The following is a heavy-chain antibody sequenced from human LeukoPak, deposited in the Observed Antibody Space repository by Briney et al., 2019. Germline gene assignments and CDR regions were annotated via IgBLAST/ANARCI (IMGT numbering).Heavy chain of an antibody. D-gene: IGHD6-13*01. V-gene: IGHV1-2*04. CDR2: INPNSGGT. CDR1: GYTFTGYY. Sequence: ASVKVSCKASGYTFTGYYMHWVRQAPGQGLEWMGWINPNSGGTNYAQKFQGWVTMTRDTSINTAYMELSRLRSDDTAVYYCARDQFGRRQLFTSYYYYGMDVWGQGTTVTVSS. CDR3: ARDQFGRRQLFTSYYYYGMDV. J-gene: IGHJ6*02.